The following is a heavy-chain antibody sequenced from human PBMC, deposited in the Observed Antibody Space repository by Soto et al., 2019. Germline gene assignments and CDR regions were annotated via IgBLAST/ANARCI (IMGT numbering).Heavy chain of an antibody. CDR3: VAGKLIPFDY. V-gene: IGHV3-64D*08. CDR1: GFTFSVYA. J-gene: IGHJ4*02. CDR2: ISSKGVNT. Sequence: GGSLRLSCTASGFTFSVYAMHWVRQAPGKGLEYVSGISSKGVNTYYAASVKGRFIISRDYSTNTLFLQMSSLRPEDTAVYYCVAGKLIPFDYWGQGTLVTVSS.